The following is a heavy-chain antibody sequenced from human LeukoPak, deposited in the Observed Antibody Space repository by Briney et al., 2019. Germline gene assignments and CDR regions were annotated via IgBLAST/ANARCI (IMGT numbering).Heavy chain of an antibody. CDR2: ISDSGST. D-gene: IGHD2-21*01. CDR3: ARRGFGDI. J-gene: IGHJ4*02. Sequence: SETLSLTCTVPGGSISGYFWNWIRQPPGKGLEWIGIISDSGSTTYNPSLKSRVTISVDTSKNQFSLKLSSVTAADTAVYYCARRGFGDIWGQGTLVTVSS. CDR1: GGSISGYF. V-gene: IGHV4-59*08.